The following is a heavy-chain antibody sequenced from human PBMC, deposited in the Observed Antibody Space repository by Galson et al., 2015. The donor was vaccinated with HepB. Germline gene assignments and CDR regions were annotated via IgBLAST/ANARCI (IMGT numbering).Heavy chain of an antibody. D-gene: IGHD6-19*01. CDR2: VTGDGENT. V-gene: IGHV3-23*01. CDR1: GFTFANYA. CDR3: AKRHTSGWFYFDY. J-gene: IGHJ4*02. Sequence: SLRLSCAASGFTFANYAMTWVRQPPGKGLEWVSTVTGDGENTFYADSVKGRFTVSRDNSRNTLYLQMNSLRAEDTALYYCAKRHTSGWFYFDYWGQRSLVTVSS.